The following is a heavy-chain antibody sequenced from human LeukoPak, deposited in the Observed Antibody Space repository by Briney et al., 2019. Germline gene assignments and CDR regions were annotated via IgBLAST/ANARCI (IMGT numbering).Heavy chain of an antibody. D-gene: IGHD2-8*01. CDR3: AKDAPCTNGVCALSG. J-gene: IGHJ4*02. Sequence: PGGSLRPSCAASGNTFSSYGMHWVRQAPGKGLEWVAFIRFDGGNKHYADSVKGRFTISRDNSRNTLYLQMNGLRPEDTAVYYCAKDAPCTNGVCALSGWGQGTLVTVPS. CDR2: IRFDGGNK. CDR1: GNTFSSYG. V-gene: IGHV3-30*02.